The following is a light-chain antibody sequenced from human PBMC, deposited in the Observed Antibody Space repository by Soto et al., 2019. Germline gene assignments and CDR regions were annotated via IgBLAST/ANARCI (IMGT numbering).Light chain of an antibody. Sequence: DIVLTQSPDSLAVSLGERATMNCKSSQSVLYSPNNKNYLAWYQQKPGQPPRLLVYWASTRESVVPDRFSGSGSGTDFTPTISSLQAEDAAVYYCQQYHSAPQTFGQGTKVEIK. J-gene: IGKJ1*01. V-gene: IGKV4-1*01. CDR2: WAS. CDR1: QSVLYSPNNKNY. CDR3: QQYHSAPQT.